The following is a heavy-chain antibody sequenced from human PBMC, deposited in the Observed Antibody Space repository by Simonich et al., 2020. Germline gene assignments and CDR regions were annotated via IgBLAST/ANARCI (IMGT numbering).Heavy chain of an antibody. V-gene: IGHV3-30*07. J-gene: IGHJ5*02. CDR1: GFTFSSYA. CDR2: KSYDGNNK. Sequence: QVQLVESGGGVVQPGRSLRLSCAASGFTFSSYAMHWVRQAPGKGLEGLAVKSYDGNNKYYADAVKGRFTSSRDNSKNTLYLQMNSLRAEDTAVYYCARDRNWGWFDPWGQGTLVTVSS. D-gene: IGHD7-27*01. CDR3: ARDRNWGWFDP.